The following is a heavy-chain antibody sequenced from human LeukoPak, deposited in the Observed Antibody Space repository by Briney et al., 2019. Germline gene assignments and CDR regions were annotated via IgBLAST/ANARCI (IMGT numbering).Heavy chain of an antibody. CDR3: AKADTALVTVPLDY. CDR1: GFTFSSYA. V-gene: IGHV3-23*01. CDR2: ISGSGGST. D-gene: IGHD5-18*01. J-gene: IGHJ4*02. Sequence: GGSLRLSCAASGFTFSSYAMSWVRQPPGKGLEWVSAISGSGGSTYYADSVKGRFTISRDNSKNTLYLQMNSLRAEDTAVYYCAKADTALVTVPLDYWGQGTLVTVSS.